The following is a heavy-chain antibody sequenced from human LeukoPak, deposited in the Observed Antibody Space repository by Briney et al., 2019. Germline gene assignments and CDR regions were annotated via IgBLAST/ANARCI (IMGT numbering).Heavy chain of an antibody. V-gene: IGHV3-48*04. Sequence: PGGSLRLSCAASGFTFSSYNMNWVRQAPGKGLEWVSYISSSGSPIYYADSVKGRFTISRDNSKNSLYLQMNSLRTEDTALYYCAKDISYGYCSSTSCYAGGMDVWGQGTTVTVSS. D-gene: IGHD2-2*01. CDR1: GFTFSSYN. CDR2: ISSSGSPI. CDR3: AKDISYGYCSSTSCYAGGMDV. J-gene: IGHJ6*02.